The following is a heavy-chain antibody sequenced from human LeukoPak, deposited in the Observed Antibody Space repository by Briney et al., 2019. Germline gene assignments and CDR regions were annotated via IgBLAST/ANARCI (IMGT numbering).Heavy chain of an antibody. Sequence: PGGSLRLSCTASGFTFSSYEMNWVRQAPGKGLEWVSYISSSGSTIYYADSVKGRFTISRDNAKNSLYLQVNSLRAEDTAVYYCARGHSSGWYDAFDIWGQGTVVTVSS. V-gene: IGHV3-48*03. D-gene: IGHD6-19*01. J-gene: IGHJ3*02. CDR1: GFTFSSYE. CDR2: ISSSGSTI. CDR3: ARGHSSGWYDAFDI.